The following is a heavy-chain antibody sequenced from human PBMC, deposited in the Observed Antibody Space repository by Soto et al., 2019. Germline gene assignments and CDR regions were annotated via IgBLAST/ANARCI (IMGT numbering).Heavy chain of an antibody. V-gene: IGHV2-5*02. J-gene: IGHJ3*02. CDR1: GFSLSTSGVG. D-gene: IGHD3-10*01. CDR2: IYWDDDK. CDR3: AHIYLSYYYGSGSSDAFDI. Sequence: QITLKESGPTLVKPTQTLTLTCTFSGFSLSTSGVGVGWIRQPPGKALEWLALIYWDDDKRYSPSLKSRLTLTNDHXXHXVXHTITNMDPVDTATYYCAHIYLSYYYGSGSSDAFDIWGQGTMVTVSS.